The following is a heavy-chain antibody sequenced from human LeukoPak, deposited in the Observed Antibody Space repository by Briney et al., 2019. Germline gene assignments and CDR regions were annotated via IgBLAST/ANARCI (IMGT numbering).Heavy chain of an antibody. V-gene: IGHV4-4*07. D-gene: IGHD6-19*01. CDR2: IYTSGST. CDR3: AREPQWLVRIRRYYFDY. Sequence: PSETLSLTCTVSGGSISSYYWSWIRQPAGKGLEWIGRIYTSGSTNYNPSLKSRVTISVDTSKNQFSLKLSSVTAADTAVYYCAREPQWLVRIRRYYFDYWGQGTLVTVSS. CDR1: GGSISSYY. J-gene: IGHJ4*02.